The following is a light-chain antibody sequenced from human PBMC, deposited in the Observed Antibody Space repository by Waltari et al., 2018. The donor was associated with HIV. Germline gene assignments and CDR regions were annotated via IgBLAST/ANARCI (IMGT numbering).Light chain of an antibody. CDR3: HQYKSFTFT. J-gene: IGKJ3*01. V-gene: IGKV1-5*03. CDR1: QNINNW. CDR2: KAS. Sequence: DIQMTQSPSTLSASVGDRVTITCRASQNINNWLDWYQQKPRTAPQLMIYKASNLQSGVPSRFGGSGSGTEFNLTINGLQRDDFATYFCHQYKSFTFTCGPGTTLDIK.